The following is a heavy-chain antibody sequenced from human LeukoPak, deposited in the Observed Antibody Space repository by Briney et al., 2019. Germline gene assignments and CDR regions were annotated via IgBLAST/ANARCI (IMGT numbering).Heavy chain of an antibody. J-gene: IGHJ3*02. Sequence: PGGSLRLSCAASGFTFSSYGMHWVGQAPGKGREWVAFIRYDGSNKYYADSVKGRFTISRDNSKNTLYLQLNSLRAEDTAVYYCAKGDDFWSGYYQDALDIWGQGTMVTVSS. V-gene: IGHV3-30*02. D-gene: IGHD3-3*01. CDR2: IRYDGSNK. CDR1: GFTFSSYG. CDR3: AKGDDFWSGYYQDALDI.